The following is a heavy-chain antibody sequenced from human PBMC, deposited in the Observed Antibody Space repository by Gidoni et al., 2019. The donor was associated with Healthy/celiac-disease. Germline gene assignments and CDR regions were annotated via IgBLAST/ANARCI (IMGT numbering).Heavy chain of an antibody. D-gene: IGHD3-3*01. V-gene: IGHV3-48*03. CDR1: GFTFSRYD. CDR2: ISSSGSTI. Sequence: EVQLVESGGGLVQPGGSLRLSCAASGFTFSRYDMNWVRQAPGKGLEWVSYISSSGSTIYYADSVKGRFTISRDNAKNSLYLQMNSLRAEDTAVYYCARDGPPFFWSGPYDAFDIWGQGTMVTVSS. J-gene: IGHJ3*02. CDR3: ARDGPPFFWSGPYDAFDI.